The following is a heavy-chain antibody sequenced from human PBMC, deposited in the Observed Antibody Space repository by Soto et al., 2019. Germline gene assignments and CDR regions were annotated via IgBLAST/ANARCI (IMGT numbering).Heavy chain of an antibody. CDR2: IYYSGST. Sequence: SETLSLTCTVSGGSINSYYWSWIRQPPGKGLEWIGYIYYSGSTNYNPSLKSRVTISVDTSKKQFSLKLSSVTAADTAVYYCAKTPYSGYLWFDPWGQGTLVTVSS. CDR3: AKTPYSGYLWFDP. J-gene: IGHJ5*02. D-gene: IGHD3-22*01. CDR1: GGSINSYY. V-gene: IGHV4-59*01.